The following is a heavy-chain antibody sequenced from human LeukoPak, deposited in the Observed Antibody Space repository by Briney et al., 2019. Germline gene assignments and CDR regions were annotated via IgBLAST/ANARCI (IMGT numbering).Heavy chain of an antibody. CDR1: GFTVSSNY. CDR3: ARGLGFGESFYFDY. V-gene: IGHV3-53*01. J-gene: IGHJ4*02. Sequence: GGSLRLSCAASGFTVSSNYMSWVRQAPGKGLEWVADIYSGGSTYYADSVKGRFTISRDKSKNTLYLQMNSLSAEDTAVYYCARGLGFGESFYFDYWGQGTLVTVSS. D-gene: IGHD3-10*01. CDR2: IYSGGST.